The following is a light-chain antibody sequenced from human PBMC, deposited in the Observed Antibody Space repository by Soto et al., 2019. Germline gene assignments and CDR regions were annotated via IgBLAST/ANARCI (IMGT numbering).Light chain of an antibody. Sequence: DIQMTQSPSTLSASVGDRVTITCRASQTISSSLAWYQQKPGKAPNLLVYKASSLESGVPSRFSGSGSGTEFTLTISSVQPEYFATYYCQQYSNFWTFGQGTKVEIK. J-gene: IGKJ1*01. V-gene: IGKV1-5*03. CDR2: KAS. CDR3: QQYSNFWT. CDR1: QTISSS.